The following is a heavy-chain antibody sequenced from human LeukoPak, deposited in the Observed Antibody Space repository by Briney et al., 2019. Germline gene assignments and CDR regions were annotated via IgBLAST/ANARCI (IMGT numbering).Heavy chain of an antibody. V-gene: IGHV3-66*01. D-gene: IGHD4-17*01. CDR1: GFTVSNNY. CDR3: ARDYGDY. J-gene: IGHJ4*02. CDR2: IYNDGGA. Sequence: GGSLRLSCAASGFTVSNNYMSWVRQAPGKGLEWVSVIYNDGGASYADSVKGRFTISRDNSRNTLYLQMNSLRAEDTAVYYCARDYGDYWGQGTLVTVSS.